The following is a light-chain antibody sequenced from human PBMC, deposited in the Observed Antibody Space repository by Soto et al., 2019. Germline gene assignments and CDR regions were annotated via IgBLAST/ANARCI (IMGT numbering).Light chain of an antibody. J-gene: IGKJ1*01. CDR1: QTIYSN. CDR3: QQYVSSPWA. V-gene: IGKV3-15*01. CDR2: RAS. Sequence: IVMTQSPAALSVSPGERATLSCRAGQTIYSNVAWYQQRPGQAPRLLIYRASTRATGVPARFSGSGSGTEFTLTISRLEPEDFAVYYCQQYVSSPWAFGQGTKVDIK.